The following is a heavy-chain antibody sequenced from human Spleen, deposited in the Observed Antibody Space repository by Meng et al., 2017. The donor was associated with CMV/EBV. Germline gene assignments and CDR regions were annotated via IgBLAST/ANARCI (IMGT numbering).Heavy chain of an antibody. CDR2: IYPSGDT. D-gene: IGHD3-3*01. CDR3: ARATTIFGVVSDY. Sequence: SETLSLTCTVSGYSLSGGYYWGWIRQPPGKGLQWIGSIYPSGDTYYNSSLKSRVTISIDTSKNQFSLKLSSMTATDTAVYYCARATTIFGVVSDYWGQGTLVTVSS. CDR1: GYSLSGGYY. J-gene: IGHJ4*02. V-gene: IGHV4-38-2*02.